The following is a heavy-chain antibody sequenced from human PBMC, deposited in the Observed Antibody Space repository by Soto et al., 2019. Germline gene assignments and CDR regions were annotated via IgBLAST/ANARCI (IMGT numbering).Heavy chain of an antibody. V-gene: IGHV3-23*01. CDR2: ISGSGGST. J-gene: IGHJ6*02. D-gene: IGHD3-22*01. CDR3: AKDLRHVSSVIYCMDV. Sequence: EVQLLESGGGLVQPGGSLRLSCAASGFTFSSYAMSWVRQAPGKGLEWVSTISGSGGSTYYADSVKGRFTISRDNSKNTLYLQMNSLRAEDTAVYYCAKDLRHVSSVIYCMDVWGQGTTVTVSS. CDR1: GFTFSSYA.